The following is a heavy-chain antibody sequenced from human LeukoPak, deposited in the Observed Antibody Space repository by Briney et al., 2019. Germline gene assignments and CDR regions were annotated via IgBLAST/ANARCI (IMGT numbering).Heavy chain of an antibody. CDR1: GGSISSHY. V-gene: IGHV4-59*11. D-gene: IGHD3-16*02. J-gene: IGHJ2*01. Sequence: SETLSLTCTVSGGSISSHYWSWIRHPPGKGREWIGYIYYSGTTNYTNYNPSLKSRVTISVDTSKNQFSLKLSSVTAADTAVYYCARDPIVSVGDWYFDLWGRGTLVTVSS. CDR2: IYYSGTTNYT. CDR3: ARDPIVSVGDWYFDL.